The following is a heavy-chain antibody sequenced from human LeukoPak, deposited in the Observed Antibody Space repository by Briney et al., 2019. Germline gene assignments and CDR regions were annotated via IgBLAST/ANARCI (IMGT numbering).Heavy chain of an antibody. J-gene: IGHJ4*02. CDR2: INHTGST. D-gene: IGHD2-21*01. CDR3: VRGPIEVVNCFFDY. V-gene: IGHV4-34*01. Sequence: SETLSLTCTVSGGSFRGYHWTWIRQSPGKGLEWIGEINHTGSTNYNPSLKSRVTISVDTSKSQFSLRLNSLAAADTAMYYCVRGPIEVVNCFFDYWGQGTLVTVSS. CDR1: GGSFRGYH.